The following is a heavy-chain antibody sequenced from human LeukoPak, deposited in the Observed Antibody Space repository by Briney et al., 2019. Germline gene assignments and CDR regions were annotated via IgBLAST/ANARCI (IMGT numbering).Heavy chain of an antibody. CDR3: AKWFGNPPCFDY. D-gene: IGHD3-10*01. V-gene: IGHV3-23*01. CDR2: ISGSGGST. CDR1: GFTFSSYA. Sequence: GGSLRLSCAASGFTFSSYAMSWFRQAPGKGLEWVSAISGSGGSTYYADSVKGRFTISRDNSKNTLYLQMNSLRAEDTAVYYCAKWFGNPPCFDYWGQGTLVTVSS. J-gene: IGHJ4*02.